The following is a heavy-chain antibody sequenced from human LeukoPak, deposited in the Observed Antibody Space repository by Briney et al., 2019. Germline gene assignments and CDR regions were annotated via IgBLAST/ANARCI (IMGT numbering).Heavy chain of an antibody. CDR2: ISYDGSNK. CDR3: ARDEYSFYH. Sequence: PGGSLRLSCAASGFTFSSYAMHWVRQAPGKGLEWVAVISYDGSNKYYAGSVKGRFTISRDNSKNTLYLQMNSLRAEDTAVYYCARDEYSFYHWGQGTLVTVSS. D-gene: IGHD2-15*01. V-gene: IGHV3-30-3*01. CDR1: GFTFSSYA. J-gene: IGHJ5*02.